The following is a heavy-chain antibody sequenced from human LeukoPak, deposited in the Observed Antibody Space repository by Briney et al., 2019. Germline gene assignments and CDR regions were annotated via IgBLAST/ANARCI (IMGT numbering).Heavy chain of an antibody. V-gene: IGHV1-2*02. J-gene: IGHJ1*01. CDR1: GYTFTNYA. CDR3: ARAENGDYDRYFQQ. Sequence: GASVKVSCKASGYTFTNYAMHWVRLAPGQRLQWMGWINPNSGGTNYAQKFQGRVTMTRDTSISTAYMELSRLRSDDTAVYYCARAENGDYDRYFQQWGQGTLVTVSS. D-gene: IGHD4-17*01. CDR2: INPNSGGT.